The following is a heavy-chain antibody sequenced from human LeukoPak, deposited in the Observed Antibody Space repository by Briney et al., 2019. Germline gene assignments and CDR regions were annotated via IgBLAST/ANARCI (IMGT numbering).Heavy chain of an antibody. Sequence: GGSLRLSCAASGFTFSSYWMSWVRQAPGKGLEWVANIKQDGSEKHYVDSVKGRFTISRDNAKNSLYLQMNSLRAEDTALYYCARDHGYSYGYRGFDYWGQGTLVTVSS. CDR1: GFTFSSYW. V-gene: IGHV3-7*03. CDR2: IKQDGSEK. CDR3: ARDHGYSYGYRGFDY. J-gene: IGHJ4*02. D-gene: IGHD5-18*01.